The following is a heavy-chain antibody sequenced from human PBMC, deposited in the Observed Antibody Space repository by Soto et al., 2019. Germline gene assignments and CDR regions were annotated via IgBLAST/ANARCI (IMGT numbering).Heavy chain of an antibody. CDR3: VGSQYYFDY. CDR1: GFPFTSYG. V-gene: IGHV3-30*03. D-gene: IGHD1-26*01. CDR2: ISYDGSDK. Sequence: QVQLVESGGGVVQPGRSLRLSCAASGFPFTSYGMHWVREGPDKGLEWVAIISYDGSDKYYADSVKGRFTISRDNSNNTLYLQMNCLRPEYTALYYCVGSQYYFDYRGQGTLVIVSS. J-gene: IGHJ4*02.